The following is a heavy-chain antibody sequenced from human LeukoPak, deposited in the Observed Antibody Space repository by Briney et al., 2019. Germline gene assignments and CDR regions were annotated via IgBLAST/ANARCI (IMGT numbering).Heavy chain of an antibody. CDR1: GFTFSNYG. CDR2: ISYDGSNK. V-gene: IGHV3-30*18. CDR3: AKDPTLYYYGSGSQYFQH. D-gene: IGHD3-10*01. J-gene: IGHJ1*01. Sequence: GRSLRLSCVGSGFTFSNYGMHWVRQAPGKGLEWVAVISYDGSNKYYADSVKGRFTISRDNSKNTLYLQMNSLRAEDTAVYYCAKDPTLYYYGSGSQYFQHWGQGTLVTVSS.